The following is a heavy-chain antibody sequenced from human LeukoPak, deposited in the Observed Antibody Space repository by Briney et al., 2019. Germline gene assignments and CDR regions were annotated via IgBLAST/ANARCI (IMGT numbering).Heavy chain of an antibody. V-gene: IGHV3-30*18. D-gene: IGHD6-13*01. Sequence: GGSLRLSCAASGFTFSSYGMQWVRQAPGKGLEWVAVISYDGSNKYYADSVKGRFTISRDNSKNTLDLQMNSLRAEDTAIYYCAKEGVAAAEGDYWGQGTLVTVSS. CDR3: AKEGVAAAEGDY. CDR2: ISYDGSNK. CDR1: GFTFSSYG. J-gene: IGHJ4*02.